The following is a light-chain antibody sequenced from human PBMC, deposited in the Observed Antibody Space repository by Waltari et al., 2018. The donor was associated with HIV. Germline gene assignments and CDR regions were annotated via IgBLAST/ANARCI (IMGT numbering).Light chain of an antibody. CDR2: WAS. CDR1: QSVLYSSNNKNY. V-gene: IGKV4-1*01. CDR3: QKYYSTPLT. Sequence: DIVMTQSPDSLAVSLGERATINCKSSQSVLYSSNNKNYLTWYQQKTGQPPKLLMYWASTREAGVPDRVSGSGSGTDVTLSNSSLQAEDVAVYYWQKYYSTPLTFGGGTKVEIK. J-gene: IGKJ4*01.